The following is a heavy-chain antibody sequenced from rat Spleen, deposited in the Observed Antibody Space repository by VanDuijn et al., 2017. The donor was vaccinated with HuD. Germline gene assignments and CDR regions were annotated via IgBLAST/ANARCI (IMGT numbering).Heavy chain of an antibody. CDR3: TREAIAAPFDY. D-gene: IGHD1-2*01. Sequence: EVQLVESGGGLVQPGRSLKLSCEVSGFTFNNYDMAWIRQAPTKGLEWVASINPGGFNTYYRDSVKGRFTVSRDNAKSTLYLQMNSLRSEDTATYYCTREAIAAPFDYWGQGVMVTVSS. J-gene: IGHJ2*01. CDR1: GFTFNNYD. V-gene: IGHV5-25*01. CDR2: INPGGFNT.